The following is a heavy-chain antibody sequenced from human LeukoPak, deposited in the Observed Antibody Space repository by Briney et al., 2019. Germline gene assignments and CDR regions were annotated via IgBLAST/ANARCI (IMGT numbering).Heavy chain of an antibody. J-gene: IGHJ4*02. Sequence: SETLSLTCTVSGGSISSYYWSWIRQPPGKGLEWIGYIYHSGSTNYNPSLKSRVTISVDTSKNQFSLKVSSVTAADTAVYYCARDSGSYTFDYWGQGTLVTVSS. CDR2: IYHSGST. CDR3: ARDSGSYTFDY. CDR1: GGSISSYY. V-gene: IGHV4-59*01. D-gene: IGHD1-26*01.